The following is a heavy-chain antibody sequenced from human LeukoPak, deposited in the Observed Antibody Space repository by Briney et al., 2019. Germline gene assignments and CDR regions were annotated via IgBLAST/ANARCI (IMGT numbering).Heavy chain of an antibody. D-gene: IGHD2-2*01. J-gene: IGHJ4*02. CDR3: AKDSGIVVVPAAFDY. CDR2: IYSGGST. V-gene: IGHV3-53*01. Sequence: GGSLRLSCAASGFTVSSNYMSWVRQAPGKGLEWVSVIYSGGSTYYADSVKGRFTISRDNSKNTLYLQMNSLRAEDTAVYYCAKDSGIVVVPAAFDYWGQGTLVTVSS. CDR1: GFTVSSNY.